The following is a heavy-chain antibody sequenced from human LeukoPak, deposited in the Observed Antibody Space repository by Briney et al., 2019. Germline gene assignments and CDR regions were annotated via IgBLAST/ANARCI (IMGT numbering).Heavy chain of an antibody. CDR1: GFTFSSYG. CDR2: ISGSGVST. Sequence: GGSLRLSCAASGFTFSSYGMSWVRQAPGKGLEWVSAISGSGVSTYYADSVKGRFTISRDNSKNTLYLRMNSLRAEDTAVYYCAKAVPSSGYYWYAFDIWGQGTMVTASS. J-gene: IGHJ3*02. CDR3: AKAVPSSGYYWYAFDI. V-gene: IGHV3-23*01. D-gene: IGHD3-22*01.